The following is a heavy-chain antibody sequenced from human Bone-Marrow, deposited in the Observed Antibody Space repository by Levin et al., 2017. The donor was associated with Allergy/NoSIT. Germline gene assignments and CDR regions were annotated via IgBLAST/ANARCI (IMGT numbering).Heavy chain of an antibody. D-gene: IGHD1-7*01. V-gene: IGHV1-69*06. CDR3: ARRLELRPSVFSGMDV. Sequence: KISCKASGGTFNNYAINWVRQAPGQGLEWVGGIIPISGTTAYAQKFEGKVTITADTSTSTAFMELSSLRSEDTALYYCARRLELRPSVFSGMDVWGRGTTVTVS. J-gene: IGHJ6*02. CDR1: GGTFNNYA. CDR2: IIPISGTT.